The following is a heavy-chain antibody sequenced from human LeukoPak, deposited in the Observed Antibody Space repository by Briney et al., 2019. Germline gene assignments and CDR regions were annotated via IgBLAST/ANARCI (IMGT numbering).Heavy chain of an antibody. D-gene: IGHD1-1*01. J-gene: IGHJ5*02. CDR3: ARARRWNAAVEGWWFDP. Sequence: SETLSLTCTVSGGSSSNYYWSWIRQSPVKGLEWIGFINYSGSTNYNPSLKSRVTISVDTSKNQFSLKLSSVTAADTAVYYCARARRWNAAVEGWWFDPWGQGTLVTVSS. V-gene: IGHV4-59*01. CDR2: INYSGST. CDR1: GGSSSNYY.